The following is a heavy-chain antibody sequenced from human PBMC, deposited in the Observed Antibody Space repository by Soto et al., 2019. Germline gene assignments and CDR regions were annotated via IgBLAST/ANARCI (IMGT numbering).Heavy chain of an antibody. V-gene: IGHV3-23*01. CDR2: IIGGDGDK. D-gene: IGHD3-22*01. J-gene: IGHJ4*02. CDR3: AKSDTMIVVVITPDY. Sequence: PGGSLRLSCAASGFTFRTFTMNWVRQAPGKGLEWVSGIIGGDGDKFYSDSVKGRFTISRDNSKNTLYLQMNSLRAEDTAVYYCAKSDTMIVVVITPDYWGQGTLVTVSS. CDR1: GFTFRTFT.